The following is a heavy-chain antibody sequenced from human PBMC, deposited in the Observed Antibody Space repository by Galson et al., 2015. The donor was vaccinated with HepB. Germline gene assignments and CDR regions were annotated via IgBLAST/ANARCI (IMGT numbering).Heavy chain of an antibody. V-gene: IGHV4-39*01. J-gene: IGHJ1*01. D-gene: IGHD3-22*01. CDR1: GGSISSSSYY. Sequence: TLSLTCTVSGGSISSSSYYWGWIRQPPGKGLEWIGSIYYSGSTYYNPSLKSRVTISVDTSKNQFSLKLSSVTAADTAVYYCAGPDYYDSSGYYLQSYFQHWGQGTLVTVSS. CDR2: IYYSGST. CDR3: AGPDYYDSSGYYLQSYFQH.